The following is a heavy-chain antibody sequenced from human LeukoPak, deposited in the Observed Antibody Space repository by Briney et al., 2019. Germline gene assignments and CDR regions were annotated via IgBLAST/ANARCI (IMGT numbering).Heavy chain of an antibody. Sequence: GGSLRLSCAASGFTFSSYAMSWVRQVPGKGLEWVSVISGSGDNTYYADSVKGRFTISRDNSKNMLYLQMNSLRAEDTAVYYCAKEAPDYYDSSGYYYVGEYFQHWGQGTLVTVSS. CDR1: GFTFSSYA. V-gene: IGHV3-23*01. J-gene: IGHJ1*01. CDR3: AKEAPDYYDSSGYYYVGEYFQH. CDR2: ISGSGDNT. D-gene: IGHD3-22*01.